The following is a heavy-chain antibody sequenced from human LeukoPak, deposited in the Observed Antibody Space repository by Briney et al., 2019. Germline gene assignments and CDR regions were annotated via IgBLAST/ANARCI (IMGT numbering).Heavy chain of an antibody. CDR1: GYTFTGYY. Sequence: GASVKVSCKASGYTFTGYYMHWVRQAPGQGLEWMGWINPNSGGTNYAQKFQGRVTMTRDTSISTAYMELSRLRSDDTAVYYCAGAGVDIAMVFSLGWDYYYYYGMDVWGQGTTVTVSS. CDR3: AGAGVDIAMVFSLGWDYYYYYGMDV. V-gene: IGHV1-2*02. CDR2: INPNSGGT. J-gene: IGHJ6*02. D-gene: IGHD5-18*01.